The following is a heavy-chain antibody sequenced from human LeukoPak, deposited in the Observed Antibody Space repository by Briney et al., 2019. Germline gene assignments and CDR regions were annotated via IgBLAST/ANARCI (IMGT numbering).Heavy chain of an antibody. CDR2: ISWDGGST. CDR3: AKEPVVTATDYYMDV. J-gene: IGHJ6*03. D-gene: IGHD2-21*02. CDR1: GFTFDDYT. Sequence: PGGSLRLSCAASGFTFDDYTMHWVRQAPGKGLEWVSLISWDGGSTYYADSVKGRFTISRDNSKNSLYLQMNSLRTEDTALYYCAKEPVVTATDYYMDVWGKGTTVTVSS. V-gene: IGHV3-43*01.